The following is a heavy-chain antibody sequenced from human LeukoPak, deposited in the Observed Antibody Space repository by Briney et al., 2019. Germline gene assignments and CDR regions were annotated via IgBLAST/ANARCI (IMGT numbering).Heavy chain of an antibody. CDR3: ARGGSGWSDY. J-gene: IGHJ4*02. CDR1: GYTLTELS. Sequence: ASVKVSCKVSGYTLTELSMHWVRQAPGQGLGWMGWISAYNGNTNYAQKLQGRVTMTTDTSASTAYMELRSLRSDDTAVYYCARGGSGWSDYWGQGTLVTVSS. D-gene: IGHD6-19*01. CDR2: ISAYNGNT. V-gene: IGHV1-18*01.